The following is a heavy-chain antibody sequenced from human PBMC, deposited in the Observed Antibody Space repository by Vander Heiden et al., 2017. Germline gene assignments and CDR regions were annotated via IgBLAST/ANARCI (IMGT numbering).Heavy chain of an antibody. D-gene: IGHD6-19*01. CDR3: ARQSIAPTIALAGLFDY. J-gene: IGHJ4*02. CDR1: GGSIRSSSFY. Sequence: QLQLQESGPGLVKPSETLSLTRSVSGGSIRSSSFYWGWRRQPPGKGLEWIGSVYFSGRTYYNPSLKSRVTISVDMSKSQFSLKLSSGTAADTAVYYCARQSIAPTIALAGLFDYWGQGTLVTVSS. V-gene: IGHV4-39*01. CDR2: VYFSGRT.